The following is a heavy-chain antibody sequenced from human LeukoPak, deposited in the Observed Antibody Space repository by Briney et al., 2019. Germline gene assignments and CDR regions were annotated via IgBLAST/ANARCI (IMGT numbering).Heavy chain of an antibody. CDR2: IYYRGTT. CDR1: GDSITSYY. V-gene: IGHV4-59*08. CDR3: ARHAANTVDY. Sequence: SETLSLTCTVSGDSITSYYWSWIRQPPGGGLEWIGYIYYRGTTNYNPSLKSRVTISVDTSKNQFSLKVSSVTVADTAVYYCARHAANTVDYWGQGTLVTVSS. D-gene: IGHD4-17*01. J-gene: IGHJ4*02.